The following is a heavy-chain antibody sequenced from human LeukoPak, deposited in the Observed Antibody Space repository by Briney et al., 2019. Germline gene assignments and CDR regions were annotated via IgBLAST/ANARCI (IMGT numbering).Heavy chain of an antibody. Sequence: SETLSLTCAVSGGSISSSNWWSWVRQPPGKGLEWIGEIYHSGSTNYNPSLKGRVTISVDKSKNQFSLKLSSVTAADTAVYYCARGPYYYDSSGSLITSWGQGTLVTVSS. CDR3: ARGPYYYDSSGSLITS. J-gene: IGHJ5*02. CDR1: GGSISSSNW. V-gene: IGHV4-4*02. CDR2: IYHSGST. D-gene: IGHD3-22*01.